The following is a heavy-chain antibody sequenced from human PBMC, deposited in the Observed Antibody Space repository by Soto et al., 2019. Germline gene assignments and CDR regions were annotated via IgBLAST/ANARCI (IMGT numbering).Heavy chain of an antibody. D-gene: IGHD2-2*01. J-gene: IGHJ3*02. Sequence: SGGSLRLSCAASGFTFSNAWMSWVRQAPGKGLEWVGRIKSKTDGGTTDYAAPVKGRFTISRDDSKNTLYLQMNSLKTEDTAVYYCTTDEVPSNAFDIWGQGTMVTVSS. CDR2: IKSKTDGGTT. CDR1: GFTFSNAW. V-gene: IGHV3-15*01. CDR3: TTDEVPSNAFDI.